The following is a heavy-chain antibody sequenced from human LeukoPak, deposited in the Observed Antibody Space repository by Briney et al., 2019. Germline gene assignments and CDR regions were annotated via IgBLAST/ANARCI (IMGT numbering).Heavy chain of an antibody. CDR3: ASFHNGKSYAKNWFDP. J-gene: IGHJ5*02. CDR2: ISSSGTTI. D-gene: IGHD5-18*01. CDR1: GFSFSDYF. V-gene: IGHV3-11*01. Sequence: GGSLRLSCAASGFSFSDYFMSWVRQAPGKGLEWVSYISSSGTTISYADSVKGRFTISRDNARNSLFLQMNSLRAEDTAVYYCASFHNGKSYAKNWFDPWGQGTLVTVSS.